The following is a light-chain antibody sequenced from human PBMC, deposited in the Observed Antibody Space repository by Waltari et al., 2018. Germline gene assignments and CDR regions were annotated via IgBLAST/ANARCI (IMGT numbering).Light chain of an antibody. V-gene: IGKV3-11*01. CDR2: GST. CDR3: QTHIGCLPT. CDR1: QKIDNF. Sequence: GSQKIDNFLTWYQHEPGQGPKVLVFGSTNSATGIPARFSCRGSGAGFTLTINRLETESFVVFYCQTHIGCLPTFGGGTKVDI. J-gene: IGKJ4*01.